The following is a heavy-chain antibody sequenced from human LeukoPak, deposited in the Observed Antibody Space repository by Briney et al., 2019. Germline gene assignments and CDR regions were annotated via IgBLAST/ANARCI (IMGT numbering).Heavy chain of an antibody. D-gene: IGHD2-15*01. CDR3: ARDLPRYCSGGTCYGSDFFDY. Sequence: GGSLRLSCAASGFTFSSYSMNWVRQAPGKGLEWVSSISSSSSYIYYADSVKGRFTIPRDNAKNSLYLQMNSLRGEDTAAYYCARDLPRYCSGGTCYGSDFFDYWGQGTLVTVSS. CDR1: GFTFSSYS. V-gene: IGHV3-21*01. J-gene: IGHJ4*02. CDR2: ISSSSSYI.